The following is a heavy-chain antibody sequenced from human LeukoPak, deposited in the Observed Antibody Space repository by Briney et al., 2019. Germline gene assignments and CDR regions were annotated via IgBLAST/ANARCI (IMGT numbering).Heavy chain of an antibody. D-gene: IGHD1-26*01. Sequence: GGSLRLSCVASGFTFSISWVTWVRLAPGKRLECMANIDKDGNKKYYVDSVKGRFAISRDYASKSVFLQMDSLRAEDTSVYYCARDAGWGYYDLWGQGTPVTVSS. V-gene: IGHV3-7*01. CDR1: GFTFSISW. CDR2: IDKDGNKK. CDR3: ARDAGWGYYDL. J-gene: IGHJ4*02.